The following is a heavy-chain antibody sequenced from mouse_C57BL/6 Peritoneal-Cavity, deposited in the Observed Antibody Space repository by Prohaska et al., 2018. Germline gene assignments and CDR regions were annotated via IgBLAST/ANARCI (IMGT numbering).Heavy chain of an antibody. CDR3: ARGVATVVAYYFDY. Sequence: PGASVKMSCKASLYTFTDYYINWVKQSHGKSLELIGVINPYNGGTSYNQKFKGKATLTVDKSSSTAYMELNSLTSEDSAVYYCARGVATVVAYYFDYWGQGTTLTVSS. V-gene: IGHV1-19*01. CDR1: LYTFTDYY. J-gene: IGHJ2*01. CDR2: INPYNGGT. D-gene: IGHD1-1*01.